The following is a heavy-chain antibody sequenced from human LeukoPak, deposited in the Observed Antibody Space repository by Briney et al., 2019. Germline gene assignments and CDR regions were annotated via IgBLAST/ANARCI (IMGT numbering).Heavy chain of an antibody. CDR3: ARYYYDSSGYSAPGDY. CDR1: GFTFSSYA. D-gene: IGHD3-22*01. V-gene: IGHV3-30*04. CDR2: ISYDGSSK. J-gene: IGHJ4*02. Sequence: GGSLRLSCAASGFTFSSYAMHWVRQAPGKGLEWVAVISYDGSSKYYADSVKGRFTISRDNSKNTLYLQMNSLRAEDTAVYYCARYYYDSSGYSAPGDYWGQGTLVTVSS.